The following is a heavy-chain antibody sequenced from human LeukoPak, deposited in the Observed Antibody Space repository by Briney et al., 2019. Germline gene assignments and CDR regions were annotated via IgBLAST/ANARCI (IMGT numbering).Heavy chain of an antibody. CDR3: ARGVGSSWFSGGYYYYYMDV. Sequence: ASVKVSCKASGYTFTSYDINWMRQAPGQGLEWMGWMNPNSGNTGYAQKFQGRVTITRNTSISTAYMELSSLRSEDTAVYYCARGVGSSWFSGGYYYYYMDVWGKGTTVTVSS. CDR1: GYTFTSYD. V-gene: IGHV1-8*01. J-gene: IGHJ6*03. D-gene: IGHD6-13*01. CDR2: MNPNSGNT.